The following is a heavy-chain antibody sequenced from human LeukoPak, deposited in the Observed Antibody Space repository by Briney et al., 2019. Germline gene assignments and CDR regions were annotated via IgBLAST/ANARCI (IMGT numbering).Heavy chain of an antibody. CDR2: ISGSGGRT. CDR1: GFTFSSYA. D-gene: IGHD3-22*01. J-gene: IGHJ4*02. CDR3: AKDVTMIVVVLFDY. V-gene: IGHV3-23*01. Sequence: PGGSLRLSCAASGFTFSSYAMSWVRQAPGKGREWVSAISGSGGRTYYADSVKGRFTISRDNSKNTLYLQMNSLRAEDTAVYYCAKDVTMIVVVLFDYWGQGTLVTVSS.